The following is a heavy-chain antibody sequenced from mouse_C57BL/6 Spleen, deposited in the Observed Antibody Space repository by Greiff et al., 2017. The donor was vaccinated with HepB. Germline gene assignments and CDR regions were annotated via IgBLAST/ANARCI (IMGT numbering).Heavy chain of an antibody. CDR1: GFSFNTYA. CDR2: IRSKSNNYAT. V-gene: IGHV10-1*01. Sequence: GGGLVQPKGSLKLSCAASGFSFNTYAMNWVRQAPGKGLEWVARIRSKSNNYATYYADSVKDRFTISRDDSESMLYLQMNNLKTEDTAMYYCVRDYGKGYFDVWGTGTTVTVSS. CDR3: VRDYGKGYFDV. D-gene: IGHD1-1*01. J-gene: IGHJ1*03.